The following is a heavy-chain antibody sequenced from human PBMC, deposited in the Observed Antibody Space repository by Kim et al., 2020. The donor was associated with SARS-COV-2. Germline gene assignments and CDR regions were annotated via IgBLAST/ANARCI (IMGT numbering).Heavy chain of an antibody. CDR2: INHSGST. Sequence: SETLSLTCAVYGGSFSGYYWSWIRQPPGKGLEWIGEINHSGSTNYNPSLKSRVTISVDTSKNQFSLKLSSVTAADTAVYYCARSTTVNTFYYYYHGMDVWGQGTTVTVSS. CDR3: ARSTTVNTFYYYYHGMDV. J-gene: IGHJ6*02. CDR1: GGSFSGYY. D-gene: IGHD4-17*01. V-gene: IGHV4-34*01.